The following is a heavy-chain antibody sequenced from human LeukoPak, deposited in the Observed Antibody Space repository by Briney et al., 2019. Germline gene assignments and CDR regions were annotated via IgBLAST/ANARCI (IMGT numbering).Heavy chain of an antibody. J-gene: IGHJ2*01. CDR1: GFTVSSNY. V-gene: IGHV3-66*01. Sequence: GGSLRLSFAASGFTVSSNYMSWVRQAPGKGLEWVPVIYSGGSTYYADSVKGRFTISRDNSKNTLYLQMNSLRVEDTAVYYCASQIAVAGTGYFDLWGRGTLVTVSS. CDR2: IYSGGST. D-gene: IGHD6-19*01. CDR3: ASQIAVAGTGYFDL.